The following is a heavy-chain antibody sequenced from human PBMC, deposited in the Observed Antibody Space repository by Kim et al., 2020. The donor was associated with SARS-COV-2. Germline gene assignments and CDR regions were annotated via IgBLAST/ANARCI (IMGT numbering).Heavy chain of an antibody. CDR3: ARGDSGRSYYYYGMDV. Sequence: GGSLRLSCAASGFTFSSYSMNWVRQAPGKGLEWVSSISSSSSYIYYADSVKGRFTISRDNAKNSLYLQMNSLRAEDTAVYYCARGDSGRSYYYYGMDVWGQGTTVTVSS. D-gene: IGHD1-26*01. CDR2: ISSSSSYI. J-gene: IGHJ6*02. CDR1: GFTFSSYS. V-gene: IGHV3-21*01.